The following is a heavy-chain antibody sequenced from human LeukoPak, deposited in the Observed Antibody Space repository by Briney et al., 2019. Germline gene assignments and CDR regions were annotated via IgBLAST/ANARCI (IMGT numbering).Heavy chain of an antibody. J-gene: IGHJ4*02. CDR3: ARSGSNWSCDS. V-gene: IGHV1-3*01. Sequence: ASVKVSCKASGYAFPHYGVQWVRQAPGQTLEWMGWINAGNGDDTKYSQKFQPRLTMTTDTSATTVYMELNSLRSEDTAVYYCARSGSNWSCDSWGQGTLVTVSS. CDR2: INAGNGDDT. D-gene: IGHD6-13*01. CDR1: GYAFPHYG.